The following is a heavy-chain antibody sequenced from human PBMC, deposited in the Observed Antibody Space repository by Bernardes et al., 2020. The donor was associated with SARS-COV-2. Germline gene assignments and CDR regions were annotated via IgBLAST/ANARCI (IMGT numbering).Heavy chain of an antibody. CDR2: ITGNGGRT. Sequence: VGSLILSCAASGFIFSKFAFTWVRQAPGKGLEWVSSITGNGGRTLYADSVRGRFTISRDNSENTLYLEMNSLRPEDAAVYFCGQDPNGDYIGAFDFWGQGTRVTVSS. D-gene: IGHD4-17*01. CDR3: GQDPNGDYIGAFDF. J-gene: IGHJ3*01. V-gene: IGHV3-23*01. CDR1: GFIFSKFA.